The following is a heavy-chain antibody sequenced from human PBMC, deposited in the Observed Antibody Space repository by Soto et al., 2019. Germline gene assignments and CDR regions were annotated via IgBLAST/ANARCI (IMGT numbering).Heavy chain of an antibody. D-gene: IGHD2-8*01. Sequence: GASVKVSCKASGGTFSSYAISWVRQAPGQGLEWMGGIIPIFGTANYAQKFQGRVTITADESTSTAYMELSSLRSEDTAVYYCALEVLMVYAPRYNWFDPWGQGTLVTVSS. CDR2: IIPIFGTA. V-gene: IGHV1-69*13. J-gene: IGHJ5*02. CDR1: GGTFSSYA. CDR3: ALEVLMVYAPRYNWFDP.